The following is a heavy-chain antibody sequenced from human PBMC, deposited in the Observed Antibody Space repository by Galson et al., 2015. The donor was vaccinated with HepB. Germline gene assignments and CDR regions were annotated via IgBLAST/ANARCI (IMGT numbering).Heavy chain of an antibody. Sequence: SVKVSCKASGYTFTSYYMHWVRQAPGQGLEWMGIINPSGGSTSYAQKFQGRVTMTRDTSTSTVYMELSSLRSEDTAVYYCARDPPYYYDSSGYYYGDEYYFDYWGQGTLVTVSS. CDR1: GYTFTSYY. D-gene: IGHD3-22*01. CDR3: ARDPPYYYDSSGYYYGDEYYFDY. CDR2: INPSGGST. J-gene: IGHJ4*02. V-gene: IGHV1-46*01.